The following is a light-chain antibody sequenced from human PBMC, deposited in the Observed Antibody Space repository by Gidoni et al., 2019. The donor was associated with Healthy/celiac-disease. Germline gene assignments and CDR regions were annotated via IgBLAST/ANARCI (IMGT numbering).Light chain of an antibody. Sequence: QSVLTQPPSGSAAPGQKVTIPCSGSSSNIGNNYVSWYQQLPGTAPKLLIYDNNKRPSGIPDRFSGSTSGKSANLGITGLQTGDDADYYCGTWDSSLSAVVFGGGTKLTVL. CDR1: SSNIGNNY. CDR3: GTWDSSLSAVV. CDR2: DNN. J-gene: IGLJ2*01. V-gene: IGLV1-51*01.